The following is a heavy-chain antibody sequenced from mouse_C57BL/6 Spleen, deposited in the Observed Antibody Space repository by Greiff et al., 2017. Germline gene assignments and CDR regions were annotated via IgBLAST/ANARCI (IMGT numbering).Heavy chain of an antibody. Sequence: DVKLVESGGDLVKPGGSLKLSCAASGFTFSSYGMSWVRQTPDKRLEWAATISSGGSYTYYPDSVKGRFTISRDNAKNTLYLQMSSLKSEDTAMYYCANHYGSSPHYYAMDYWGQGTSVTVSS. J-gene: IGHJ4*01. CDR3: ANHYGSSPHYYAMDY. CDR2: ISSGGSYT. D-gene: IGHD1-1*01. CDR1: GFTFSSYG. V-gene: IGHV5-6*02.